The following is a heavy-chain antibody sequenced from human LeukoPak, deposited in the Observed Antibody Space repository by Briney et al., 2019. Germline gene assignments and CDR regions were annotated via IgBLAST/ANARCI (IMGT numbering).Heavy chain of an antibody. J-gene: IGHJ5*02. V-gene: IGHV4-34*01. CDR3: ARDIVVVPAAIRGRWFDP. CDR1: GGSFSGYY. D-gene: IGHD2-2*01. CDR2: ISHSGST. Sequence: SETLSLTFAVYGGSFSGYYWSWIRQPPGKGLEWIGEISHSGSTNYNPSLKSRVTISVDTSKNQFSLKLSSVTAADTAVYYCARDIVVVPAAIRGRWFDPWGQGTLVTVSS.